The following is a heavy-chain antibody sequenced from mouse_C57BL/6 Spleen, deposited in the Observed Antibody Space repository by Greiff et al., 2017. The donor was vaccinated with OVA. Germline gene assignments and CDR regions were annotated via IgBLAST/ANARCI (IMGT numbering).Heavy chain of an antibody. J-gene: IGHJ2*01. Sequence: LQESGPELVKPGASVKISCKASGYAFSSSWMNWVKQRPGKGLEWIGRIYPGDGDTNYNGKFKGKATLTADKSSSTAYMQLSSLTSEDSAVYFCALWVSDYWGQGTTLTVSS. CDR1: GYAFSSSW. V-gene: IGHV1-82*01. D-gene: IGHD6-1*01. CDR3: ALWVSDY. CDR2: IYPGDGDT.